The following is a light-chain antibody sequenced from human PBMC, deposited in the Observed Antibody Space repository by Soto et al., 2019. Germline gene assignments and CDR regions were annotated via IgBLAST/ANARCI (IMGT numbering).Light chain of an antibody. CDR1: QSVSDN. Sequence: ETVLTQSPATLSLSPGERATLSCRASQSVSDNLGWYQQKPGQAPRLLIYDASIRAPGIPARFRGSGSGTGFTLTISSLEPEDFAVYYCQQRKNWPPFTFGQGTRLEIK. V-gene: IGKV3-11*01. J-gene: IGKJ5*01. CDR3: QQRKNWPPFT. CDR2: DAS.